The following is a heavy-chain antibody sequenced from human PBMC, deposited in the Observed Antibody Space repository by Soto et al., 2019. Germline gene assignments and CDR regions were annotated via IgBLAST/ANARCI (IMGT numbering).Heavy chain of an antibody. D-gene: IGHD2-15*01. Sequence: GGSLRLSCAASGFTFSSYAIHWVRQAPGRGLEWVAIIWFDGSNKYYADSVKGRFSISRDNSKNTLFLQMDSLRAEDTAVYYCARGQLPAATTYFDFWGQGTLVTVSS. CDR1: GFTFSSYA. V-gene: IGHV3-33*01. J-gene: IGHJ4*02. CDR3: ARGQLPAATTYFDF. CDR2: IWFDGSNK.